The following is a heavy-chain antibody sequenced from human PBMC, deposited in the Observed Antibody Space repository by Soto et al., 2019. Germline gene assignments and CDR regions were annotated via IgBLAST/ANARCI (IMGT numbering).Heavy chain of an antibody. Sequence: SETLSLTCIVSSGSISSSLNHWGWIRQPPGKGLEWIGYINYSGSTNYNPSLKSRVTISVDTSKNQFSLKLSSVTAADTAVYYCARLYGWAPDYWGQGTLVTVSS. J-gene: IGHJ4*02. CDR3: ARLYGWAPDY. CDR2: INYSGST. V-gene: IGHV4-61*05. D-gene: IGHD4-17*01. CDR1: SGSISSSLNH.